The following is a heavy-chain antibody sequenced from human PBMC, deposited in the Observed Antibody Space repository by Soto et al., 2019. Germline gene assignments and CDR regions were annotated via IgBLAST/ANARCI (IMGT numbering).Heavy chain of an antibody. Sequence: QVQLVESGGGVVQPGRSLRLSCAASGFTFSSYGMHWVRQAPGKGLEWVAVIIYDGSTKYYADSVKGRFTISRDNSKSTMYMQMNRVRAEDTAVYYCAKDRMGAGVRGYFDYGGQGTLVTVSS. V-gene: IGHV3-30*18. CDR3: AKDRMGAGVRGYFDY. CDR1: GFTFSSYG. D-gene: IGHD3-10*01. J-gene: IGHJ4*02. CDR2: IIYDGSTK.